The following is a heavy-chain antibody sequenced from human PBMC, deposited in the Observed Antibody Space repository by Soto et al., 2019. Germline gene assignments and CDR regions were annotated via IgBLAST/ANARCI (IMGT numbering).Heavy chain of an antibody. D-gene: IGHD5-12*01. V-gene: IGHV5-10-1*01. J-gene: IGHJ4*02. CDR1: GYSFTSYW. CDR2: IDPSDSYT. CDR3: ARLLLSRDGYNYPTDY. Sequence: GESLKISCKGSGYSFTSYWISWVRQMPGKGPEWMGRIDPSDSYTNYSPSFQGHVTISADKSISTAYLQWSSLKASDTAMYYCARLLLSRDGYNYPTDYWGQGTLVTVSS.